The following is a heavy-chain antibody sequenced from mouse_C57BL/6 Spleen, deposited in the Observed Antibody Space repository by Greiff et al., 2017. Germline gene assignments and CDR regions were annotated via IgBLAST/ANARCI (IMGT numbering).Heavy chain of an antibody. D-gene: IGHD2-4*01. Sequence: VQLQQPGAELVKPGASVKLSCKASGYTFTSYWMHWVKQRPGRGLEWIGRIDPNSGGTKYNEKFKSKATLTVDKPSSTAYMQLSSLTSEDSAVYYCARPSYYYYQAWFAYWGQGTLVTVSA. CDR3: ARPSYYYYQAWFAY. CDR2: IDPNSGGT. V-gene: IGHV1-72*01. CDR1: GYTFTSYW. J-gene: IGHJ3*01.